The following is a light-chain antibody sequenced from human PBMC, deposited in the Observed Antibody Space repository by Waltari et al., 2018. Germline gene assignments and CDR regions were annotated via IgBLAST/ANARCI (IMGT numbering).Light chain of an antibody. Sequence: QSVLTQPPSVSAAPGQKVTISCSGTSSNIGNNYVSWYQRFPGTAPKLLIYDNNKRPSGIPDLFSGSKSGTSATLVITGLQTGDEADYYCGTWDTSLSKVFGGGTKLTVL. V-gene: IGLV1-51*01. CDR1: SSNIGNNY. CDR2: DNN. CDR3: GTWDTSLSKV. J-gene: IGLJ2*01.